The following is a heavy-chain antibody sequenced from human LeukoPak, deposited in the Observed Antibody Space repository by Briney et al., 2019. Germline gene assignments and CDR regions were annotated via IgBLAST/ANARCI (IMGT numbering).Heavy chain of an antibody. CDR1: GFTFSSYA. J-gene: IGHJ5*02. D-gene: IGHD2-2*02. CDR3: AKDRGGYCSSTSCYTGIGWFDP. Sequence: TGGSLRLSCAASGFTFSSYAMSWVRQAPGKGLEWVSAISGSGGSTYYADSVKGRFTISRDNSKNTLYLQINSLRAEDTAVYYCAKDRGGYCSSTSCYTGIGWFDPWGQGTLVTVSS. V-gene: IGHV3-23*01. CDR2: ISGSGGST.